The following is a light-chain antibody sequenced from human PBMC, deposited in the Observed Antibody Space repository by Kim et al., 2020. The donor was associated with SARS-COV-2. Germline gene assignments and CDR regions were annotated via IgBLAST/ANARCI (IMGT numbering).Light chain of an antibody. CDR2: GAS. J-gene: IGKJ4*01. CDR1: QDIAGW. V-gene: IGKV1-12*01. CDR3: QQAYRFPTH. Sequence: ASVGERVNITWRGRQDIAGWGAWDQQKPGKGPKVLISGASTLESGVPSRFSGSGSGTDFTLTISSLQPEDFATYYCQQAYRFPTHFGGGTKVDIK.